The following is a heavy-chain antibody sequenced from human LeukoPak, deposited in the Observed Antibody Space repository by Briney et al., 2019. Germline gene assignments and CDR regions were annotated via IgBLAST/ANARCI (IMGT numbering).Heavy chain of an antibody. CDR1: GFTFSTYW. Sequence: GGSLRLSCAASGFTFSTYWMTWVRQAPGKGLEWVANRKQDGSAKYYVDSLRGRFSISRDNVKNSLFLQMNSLSAEDTAVYYCARCPYDSTGYYSVPSHLDYWGQGTLVTVSS. D-gene: IGHD3-22*01. CDR3: ARCPYDSTGYYSVPSHLDY. J-gene: IGHJ4*02. CDR2: RKQDGSAK. V-gene: IGHV3-7*01.